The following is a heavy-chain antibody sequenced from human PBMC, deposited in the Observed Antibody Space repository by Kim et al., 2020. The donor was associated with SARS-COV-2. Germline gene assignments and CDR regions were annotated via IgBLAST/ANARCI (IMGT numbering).Heavy chain of an antibody. J-gene: IGHJ6*02. CDR1: GFTFSSYG. CDR3: ARDYYYGSGGYYYYYGMDV. Sequence: GGSLRLSCAASGFTFSSYGMHWVRQAPGKGLEWVAVISYDGSNKYYADSVKGRFTISRDNSKNTLYLQMNSLRAEDTAVYYCARDYYYGSGGYYYYYGMDVWGQGTTVTVSS. CDR2: ISYDGSNK. D-gene: IGHD3-10*01. V-gene: IGHV3-33*05.